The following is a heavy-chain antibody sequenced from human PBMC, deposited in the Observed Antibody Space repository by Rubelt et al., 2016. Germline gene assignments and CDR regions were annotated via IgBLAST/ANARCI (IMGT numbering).Heavy chain of an antibody. CDR2: TRNEAKRYTT. CDR3: ARGATASTSDYDGMDV. J-gene: IGHJ6*02. CDR1: GFTFSDHY. Sequence: VESGGGLVQPGGSLRLSCAGSGFTFSDHYMDWVRQAPGKGLEWVGRTRNEAKRYTTEYAASVKGRFTVSRDDSKNSVYLQMNSLRTEDTAVYYCARGATASTSDYDGMDVWGQGTTVTVSS. D-gene: IGHD2-21*02. V-gene: IGHV3-72*01.